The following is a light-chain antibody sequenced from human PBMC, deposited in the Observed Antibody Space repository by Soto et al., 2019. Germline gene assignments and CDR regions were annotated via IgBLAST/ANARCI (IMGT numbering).Light chain of an antibody. Sequence: DIQMTQSPSTLSASVGDRVTITCRASQTINNWLAWYQQKPGKAPKLLISEASNLESGVPSRFGGSGSGTEFTLTISSLQPDDFATYYCQQYNGYPWTFGQGTKVDIK. CDR1: QTINNW. CDR2: EAS. CDR3: QQYNGYPWT. J-gene: IGKJ1*01. V-gene: IGKV1-5*01.